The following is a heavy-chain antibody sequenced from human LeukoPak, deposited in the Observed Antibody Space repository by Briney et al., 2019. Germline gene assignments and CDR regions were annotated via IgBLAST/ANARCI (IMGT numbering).Heavy chain of an antibody. CDR3: ARVRFQQLGWFDP. D-gene: IGHD6-6*01. CDR1: GFTFSSYS. Sequence: GGSLRLSCAASGFTFSSYSMNWVRQAPGKGLEWVSYISSSSSTIYYADSVNGRFTISRDNAKNSLYLQMNSLRDEDTAVYYCARVRFQQLGWFDPLGQATLVTVSS. CDR2: ISSSSSTI. V-gene: IGHV3-48*02. J-gene: IGHJ5*02.